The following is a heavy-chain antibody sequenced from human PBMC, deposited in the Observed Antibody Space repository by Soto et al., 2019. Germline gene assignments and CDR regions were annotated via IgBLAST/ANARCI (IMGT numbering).Heavy chain of an antibody. V-gene: IGHV3-23*01. D-gene: IGHD2-21*02. Sequence: GGSLRLSCAASGFTFSSYAMSWVRQAPGKGLEWVSAISGSGGSTYYADSVKGRFTISRDNSKNTLYLQMNSLRAEDTAVYYCAKDPYCGGDCQDYYYYGMDVWGQGTTVTVSS. J-gene: IGHJ6*02. CDR2: ISGSGGST. CDR3: AKDPYCGGDCQDYYYYGMDV. CDR1: GFTFSSYA.